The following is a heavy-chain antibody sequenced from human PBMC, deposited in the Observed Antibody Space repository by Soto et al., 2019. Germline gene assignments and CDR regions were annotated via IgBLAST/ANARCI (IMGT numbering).Heavy chain of an antibody. CDR1: GGSISSSSYY. Sequence: SETLSLTCTVSGGSISSSSYYWGWIRQPPGKGLEWIGSIYYSGSTYYNPSLKSRVTISVDTSKNQFSLKLSSVTAADTAVYYCARHELELVSGFDYWGQGTLVTVSS. D-gene: IGHD1-7*01. J-gene: IGHJ4*02. CDR3: ARHELELVSGFDY. CDR2: IYYSGST. V-gene: IGHV4-39*01.